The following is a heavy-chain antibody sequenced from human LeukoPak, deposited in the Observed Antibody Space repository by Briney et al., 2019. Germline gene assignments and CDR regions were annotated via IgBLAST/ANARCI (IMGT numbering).Heavy chain of an antibody. D-gene: IGHD3-22*01. Sequence: SETLSLTCTVSGGSISSGDYYWSWIRQPPGKGLEWIGYIYYSGSTYYNPSLKSRVTISVDTSKNQSSLKLSSVTAADTAVYYCARRKNYYDSTEIDYWGQGTLVTVSS. CDR3: ARRKNYYDSTEIDY. V-gene: IGHV4-30-4*01. CDR1: GGSISSGDYY. J-gene: IGHJ4*02. CDR2: IYYSGST.